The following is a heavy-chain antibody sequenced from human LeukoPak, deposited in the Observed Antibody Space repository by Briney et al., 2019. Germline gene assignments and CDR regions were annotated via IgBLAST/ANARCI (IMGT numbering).Heavy chain of an antibody. J-gene: IGHJ3*02. Sequence: SETLSLTWAVYGGSFSGYYWSWIRQPPGKGLEWIGEINHSGSTNYNPSLKSRVTISVDTSKNQFSLKLSSVTAADTAVYYCARGLSNAFDIWGQGTMVTVSS. CDR1: GGSFSGYY. V-gene: IGHV4-34*01. CDR3: ARGLSNAFDI. CDR2: INHSGST.